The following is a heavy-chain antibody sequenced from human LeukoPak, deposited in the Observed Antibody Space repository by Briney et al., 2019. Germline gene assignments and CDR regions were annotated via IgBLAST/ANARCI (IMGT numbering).Heavy chain of an antibody. V-gene: IGHV3-23*01. Sequence: GGSLRLSCAASGFTFSSYAMSWVRQAPGKGLEWVSDINGSGGSTYYADSVKGRFTVSRDNSKNTLYLQMNSLRAEDTAVYYCAKLTRIVVVPAAIVYWGQGTLVTVSS. CDR2: INGSGGST. J-gene: IGHJ4*02. CDR1: GFTFSSYA. CDR3: AKLTRIVVVPAAIVY. D-gene: IGHD2-2*02.